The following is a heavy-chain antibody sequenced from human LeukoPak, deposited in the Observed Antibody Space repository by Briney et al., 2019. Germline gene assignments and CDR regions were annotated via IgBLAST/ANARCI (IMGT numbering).Heavy chain of an antibody. CDR3: ASSHCSSTSCYSFWFDP. J-gene: IGHJ5*02. Sequence: ASVTVSCKASGYTFTSYDINWVRQAPGQGLEWMGWMNPNSGNTGYAQKFQGRVTMTRNTSISTAYMELSSLRSEDTAVYYCASSHCSSTSCYSFWFDPWGQGTLVTVSS. CDR2: MNPNSGNT. V-gene: IGHV1-8*01. CDR1: GYTFTSYD. D-gene: IGHD2-2*01.